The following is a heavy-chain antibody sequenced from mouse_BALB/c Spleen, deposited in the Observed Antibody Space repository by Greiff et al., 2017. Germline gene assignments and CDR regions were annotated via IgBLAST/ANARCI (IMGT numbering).Heavy chain of an antibody. CDR1: GYTFTSYN. J-gene: IGHJ2*01. CDR2: IYPGNGDT. V-gene: IGHV1-12*01. CDR3: AVYYYGSRTDY. Sequence: LQQSGAELVKPGASVKMSCKASGYTFTSYNMHWVKQTPGQGLEWIGAIYPGNGDTSYNQKFKGKATLTADKSSSTAYMQLSSLTSEDSAVYYCAVYYYGSRTDYWGQGTTLTVSS. D-gene: IGHD1-1*01.